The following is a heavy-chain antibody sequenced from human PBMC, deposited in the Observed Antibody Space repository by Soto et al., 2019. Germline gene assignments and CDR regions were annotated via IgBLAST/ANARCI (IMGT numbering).Heavy chain of an antibody. J-gene: IGHJ4*02. CDR3: ATPRGHGDYFDY. Sequence: SETLSLTCTVSGGSISSSSYYWGWIRQPPGKGLEWIGSIYYSGSTYYNPSLKSRVTISVDTSKNQFSLKLSSVTAADTAVYYCATPRGHGDYFDYWGQGTLVTVSS. D-gene: IGHD3-10*01. V-gene: IGHV4-39*01. CDR2: IYYSGST. CDR1: GGSISSSSYY.